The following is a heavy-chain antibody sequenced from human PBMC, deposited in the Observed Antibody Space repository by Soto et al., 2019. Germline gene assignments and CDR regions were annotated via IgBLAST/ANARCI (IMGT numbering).Heavy chain of an antibody. V-gene: IGHV4-31*03. Sequence: SDTLSLTCTVAGDSISSVGYYWSWIRQHPGKGLEWIGYIYYSGSTFYNPSLKSRLTISVDTSKNQFSLKLTSVTAADTAVYYCASFSDRLTPATVLYWSQGALVTVS. CDR3: ASFSDRLTPATVLY. D-gene: IGHD2-2*02. CDR1: GDSISSVGYY. CDR2: IYYSGST. J-gene: IGHJ4*02.